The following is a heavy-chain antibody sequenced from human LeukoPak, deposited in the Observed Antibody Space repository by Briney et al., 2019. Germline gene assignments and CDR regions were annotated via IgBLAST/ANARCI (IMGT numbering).Heavy chain of an antibody. V-gene: IGHV4-34*01. Sequence: PSETLSLTCAVYGGSFSGYYWSWIRQPPGKGLEWIGEIDHSGSTNYNPSLKSRVTISVDTSKNQFSLKLSSATAADTAVYYCARAHYGSGSDFDYWGQGTLVTVSS. J-gene: IGHJ4*02. CDR3: ARAHYGSGSDFDY. D-gene: IGHD3-10*01. CDR1: GGSFSGYY. CDR2: IDHSGST.